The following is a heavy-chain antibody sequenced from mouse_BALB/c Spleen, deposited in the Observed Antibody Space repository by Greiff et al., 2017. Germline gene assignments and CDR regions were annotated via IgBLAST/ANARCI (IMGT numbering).Heavy chain of an antibody. CDR2: IYPGDGDT. V-gene: IGHV1-82*01. J-gene: IGHJ2*01. CDR1: GYAFSSSW. Sequence: QVQLQQSGPELVKPGASVKISCKASGYAFSSSWMNWVKQRPGQGLEWIGRIYPGDGDTNYNGKFKGKATLTADKSSSTAYMQLSSLTSVDSAVYFCARSQVDYWGQGTTLTVSS. CDR3: ARSQVDY.